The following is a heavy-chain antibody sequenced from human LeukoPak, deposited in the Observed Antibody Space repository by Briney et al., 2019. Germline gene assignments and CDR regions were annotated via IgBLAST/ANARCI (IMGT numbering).Heavy chain of an antibody. CDR1: GYTFTTYA. Sequence: ASVKVSCKASGYTFTTYAMSWVRQAPGQGLEWMGWINTNTGDPTYAPGFTGRFVFYLDTSVSTAYLQISSLKAEDTAVYFCASSYCSGGHCYPQQTVYYFDFWGQGTLVTVSS. V-gene: IGHV7-4-1*02. CDR3: ASSYCSGGHCYPQQTVYYFDF. J-gene: IGHJ4*02. D-gene: IGHD2-15*01. CDR2: INTNTGDP.